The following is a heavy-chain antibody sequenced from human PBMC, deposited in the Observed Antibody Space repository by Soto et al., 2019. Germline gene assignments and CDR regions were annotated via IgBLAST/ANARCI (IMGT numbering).Heavy chain of an antibody. CDR1: GGSISNYY. CDR3: ARGGSGYPFDF. CDR2: IYYTGNT. D-gene: IGHD3-3*01. V-gene: IGHV4-59*01. Sequence: PSETLSLTCTVSGGSISNYYWSWMRQPPGKGLEWIGYIYYTGNTNYNPPLKSRVTISLDTSKNHFSLKLSSVTAADMAVYYCARGGSGYPFDFRGQGTLVTVSS. J-gene: IGHJ4*02.